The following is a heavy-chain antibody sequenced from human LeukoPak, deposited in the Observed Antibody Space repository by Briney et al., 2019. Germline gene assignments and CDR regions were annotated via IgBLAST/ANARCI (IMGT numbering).Heavy chain of an antibody. CDR1: GGSISSYY. Sequence: SETLSLTCTVSGGSISSYYWSWIRQPPGKGLEWIGYIYYSGSTNYNPSLKSRVTISVDTSKNQFSLKLSSVTAADTAVYYCARPLPLWGEQQLVRGRWFDPWGQGTLVTVSS. D-gene: IGHD6-13*01. V-gene: IGHV4-59*08. CDR2: IYYSGST. J-gene: IGHJ5*02. CDR3: ARPLPLWGEQQLVRGRWFDP.